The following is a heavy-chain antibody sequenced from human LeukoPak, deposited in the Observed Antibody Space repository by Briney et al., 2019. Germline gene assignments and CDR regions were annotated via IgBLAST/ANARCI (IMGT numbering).Heavy chain of an antibody. J-gene: IGHJ5*02. CDR2: RYYTGST. V-gene: IGHV4-39*07. D-gene: IGHD1-7*01. CDR1: GGSISSSTHY. Sequence: PSESLSLTRAVSGGSISSSTHYWGWVRQPPGKGLEWIGSRYYTGSTYYYLSLKGRVTISVDTPNNQFSCKLSSVTAADTAVYDCVATNRELLDIGFDPWGQGTLVTVSS. CDR3: VATNRELLDIGFDP.